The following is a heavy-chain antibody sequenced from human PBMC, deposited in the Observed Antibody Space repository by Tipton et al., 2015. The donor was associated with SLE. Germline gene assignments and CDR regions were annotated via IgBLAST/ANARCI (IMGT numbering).Heavy chain of an antibody. CDR2: VSWEGAET. J-gene: IGHJ3*01. Sequence: SLRLSCAASGFTFEDYGLHWVRQAPGKGLEWVAGVSWEGAETGYADSVRGRFTISRDNAKNSLYLQMNSLTIEDTALYYCVKGSLVVVVSPFDVWGQGTMVTVSS. V-gene: IGHV3-9*01. CDR1: GFTFEDYG. D-gene: IGHD3-22*01. CDR3: VKGSLVVVVSPFDV.